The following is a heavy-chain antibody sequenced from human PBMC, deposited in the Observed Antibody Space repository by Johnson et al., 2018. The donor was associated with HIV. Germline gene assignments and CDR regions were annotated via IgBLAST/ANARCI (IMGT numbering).Heavy chain of an antibody. CDR3: ASGHTWPKSGFDF. J-gene: IGHJ3*01. D-gene: IGHD3-3*01. V-gene: IGHV3-30*02. Sequence: QVQLVESGGGLVQPGGSLRLSCAASGFTFSGYGMHWVRQTPGKRLEWVAFIRHDGNNKYYADSMKGRFILSRDNSKNILYLEMQSLKTEDTAVYYCASGHTWPKSGFDFWGQGTLVTVSS. CDR1: GFTFSGYG. CDR2: IRHDGNNK.